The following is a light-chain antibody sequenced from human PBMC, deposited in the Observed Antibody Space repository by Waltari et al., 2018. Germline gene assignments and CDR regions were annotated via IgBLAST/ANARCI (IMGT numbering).Light chain of an antibody. V-gene: IGKV1-5*03. CDR1: QSIINW. CDR3: QQYNSYSLLT. CDR2: KAS. Sequence: DIQLTQSPSTLSASVGDRFNITCRTSQSIINWLSWYQQKPGQAPKLLIYKASTLESGVPSRFSGSGSGTEFTLTISSLQHDDFATYYGQQYNSYSLLTFGGGTKVEIK. J-gene: IGKJ4*01.